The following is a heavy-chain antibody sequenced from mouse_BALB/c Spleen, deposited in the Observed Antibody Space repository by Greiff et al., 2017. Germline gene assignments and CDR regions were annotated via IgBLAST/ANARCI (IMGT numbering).Heavy chain of an antibody. V-gene: IGHV1S135*01. CDR3: ARDGYDDYDAMDY. D-gene: IGHD2-2*01. CDR1: GYAFTSYN. Sequence: VQLKESGPELVKPGASVKVSCKASGYAFTSYNMYWVKQSHGKSLEWIGYIDPYNGGTSYNKKFKGKATLTVDKSSSTAYMHLNSLTSEDSAVYDCARDGYDDYDAMDYWGQGTSVTVSS. J-gene: IGHJ4*01. CDR2: IDPYNGGT.